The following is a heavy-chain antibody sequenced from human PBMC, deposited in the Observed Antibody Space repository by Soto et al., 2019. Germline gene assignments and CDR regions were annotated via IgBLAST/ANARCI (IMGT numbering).Heavy chain of an antibody. J-gene: IGHJ5*02. CDR2: ISAYNGNT. CDR3: ARDLRVWAVAGHNWFDP. CDR1: GYTFTSYG. Sequence: GASVKVSCKASGYTFTSYGISWVRQAPGQGLEWMGWISAYNGNTNYAQKLQGRVTMTTDTSTSTAYMELRSLRSDDTAVYYCARDLRVWAVAGHNWFDPWGQGTLVTVSS. D-gene: IGHD6-19*01. V-gene: IGHV1-18*04.